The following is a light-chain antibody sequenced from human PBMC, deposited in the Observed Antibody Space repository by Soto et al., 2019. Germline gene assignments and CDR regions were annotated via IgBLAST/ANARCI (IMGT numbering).Light chain of an antibody. V-gene: IGKV1-33*01. J-gene: IGKJ4*01. CDR3: QQYDILPIT. CDR1: DDIITA. CDR2: DAS. Sequence: DIQVTQSPSSLSASVGDQVPITCQAGDDIITALNWYHQKPGKAPKLLIHDASILQTGGPSRFSGGGSGTDFTFTITSLQPEDIATYYCQQYDILPITFGGGTKVDIK.